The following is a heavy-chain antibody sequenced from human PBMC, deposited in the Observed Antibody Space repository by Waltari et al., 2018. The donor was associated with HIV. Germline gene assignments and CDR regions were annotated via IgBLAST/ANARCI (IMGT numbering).Heavy chain of an antibody. CDR1: GGSISSSSYY. J-gene: IGHJ5*02. CDR3: ARSFLRNVVSAAIRKLVLNEGFDP. Sequence: QLQLQESGPGLVKPSETLSLTCTVSGGSISSSSYYWGWIRQPPGKGLEWIGSIYYSGSTYYNPSLKSRVTISVDTSKNQFSLKLSSVTAADTAVYYCARSFLRNVVSAAIRKLVLNEGFDPWGQGTLVTVSS. CDR2: IYYSGST. D-gene: IGHD2-2*02. V-gene: IGHV4-39*01.